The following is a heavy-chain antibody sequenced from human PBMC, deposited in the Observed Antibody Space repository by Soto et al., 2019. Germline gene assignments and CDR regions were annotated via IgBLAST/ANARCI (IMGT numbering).Heavy chain of an antibody. CDR2: INHSGST. V-gene: IGHV4-34*01. J-gene: IGHJ6*02. CDR3: ARGRGYSYFGYYYGMDV. CDR1: GGSFSCYY. D-gene: IGHD5-18*01. Sequence: SSETLSLTCAVYGGSFSCYYWIWMRQPPGKGLEWIGEINHSGSTNYNPSLKSRVTISVDTSKNQFSLKLSSVTAADTAVYYCARGRGYSYFGYYYGMDVWGQGTTVTVS.